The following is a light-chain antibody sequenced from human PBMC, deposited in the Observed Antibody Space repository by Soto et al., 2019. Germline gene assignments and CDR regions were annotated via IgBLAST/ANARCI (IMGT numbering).Light chain of an antibody. V-gene: IGKV1-39*01. CDR3: QQNYSIPLT. Sequence: DIQMPPSPSSLSASVVDRVTITCRARQTIDIHLNWYHQKPGKAPKLLIYGATSLQGGVPSWFSGSGSGTDFTLTISSLPVADLATYYCQQNYSIPLTCGGGTKVEIE. CDR2: GAT. J-gene: IGKJ4*01. CDR1: QTIDIH.